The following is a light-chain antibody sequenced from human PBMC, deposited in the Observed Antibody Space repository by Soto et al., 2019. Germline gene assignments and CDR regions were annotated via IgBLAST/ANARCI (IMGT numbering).Light chain of an antibody. CDR1: SSDVGGYNY. CDR3: CSYAGSYNFYV. J-gene: IGLJ1*01. CDR2: DVS. V-gene: IGLV2-11*01. Sequence: QSALTQPRSVSGSPGQSVTISCTGTSSDVGGYNYVSWYQQYPGTAPKLMIYDVSMRPSGVPDRFSGSKSGNTASLTISGLQAEEEADYYCCSYAGSYNFYVFGTGTKVTVL.